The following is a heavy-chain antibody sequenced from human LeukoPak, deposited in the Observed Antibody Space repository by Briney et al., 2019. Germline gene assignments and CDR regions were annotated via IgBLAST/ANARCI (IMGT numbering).Heavy chain of an antibody. D-gene: IGHD2-2*01. Sequence: ASVKVSCKASGYTFTNYGISWVRQAPGQGLEWMGWINTYNYNTNYAQKLQGRVAMTTDTSSSTAYMEPRSLRSDDTAVYYCARQRIEVPTALVDYWGQGTLVTVSS. CDR1: GYTFTNYG. CDR2: INTYNYNT. J-gene: IGHJ4*02. V-gene: IGHV1-18*04. CDR3: ARQRIEVPTALVDY.